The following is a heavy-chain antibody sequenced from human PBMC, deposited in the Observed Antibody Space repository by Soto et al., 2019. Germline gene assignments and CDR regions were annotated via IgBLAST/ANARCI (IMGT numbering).Heavy chain of an antibody. CDR3: ARGSSGYISSWYYFDY. CDR2: ISGIGGST. V-gene: IGHV3-23*01. Sequence: HPGGSLRLSCAASGLTFTDYALSWVRQAPGKGLEWVATISGIGGSTYLADSVKGRLSISRDNSKNTVSLLMNSLRAEDTAVYFCARGSSGYISSWYYFDYWGRGTLVTVSS. CDR1: GLTFTDYA. D-gene: IGHD6-13*01. J-gene: IGHJ4*02.